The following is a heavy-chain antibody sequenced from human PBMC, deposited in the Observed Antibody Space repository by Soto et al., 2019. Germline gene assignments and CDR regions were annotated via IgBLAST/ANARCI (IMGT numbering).Heavy chain of an antibody. Sequence: QLQLQESGPGLVKPSETLSLTCTVSGDSISGSPYFWGWIRQPPGKGLEWIASIFYDGYTYYTPSLXXRAIISVDTSKTQFSLKLTSVAAADTAIYFCARLQAAVPHYWGQGTLVIVSS. CDR2: IFYDGYT. CDR3: ARLQAAVPHY. J-gene: IGHJ4*02. CDR1: GDSISGSPYF. D-gene: IGHD6-13*01. V-gene: IGHV4-39*01.